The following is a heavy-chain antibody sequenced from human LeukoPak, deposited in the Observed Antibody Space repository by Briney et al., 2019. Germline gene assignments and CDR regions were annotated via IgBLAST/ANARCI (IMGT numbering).Heavy chain of an antibody. J-gene: IGHJ4*02. D-gene: IGHD5-12*01. Sequence: SETLSVTCTVSGGSISSYYWSWIRQPPGKGLEWIGYIYYSGSTNYNPSLKSRVTISVDTSKNQFSLKLSSVTAADTAVYYCAGGIVATTPFDYWGQGTLVTVSS. CDR3: AGGIVATTPFDY. V-gene: IGHV4-59*01. CDR2: IYYSGST. CDR1: GGSISSYY.